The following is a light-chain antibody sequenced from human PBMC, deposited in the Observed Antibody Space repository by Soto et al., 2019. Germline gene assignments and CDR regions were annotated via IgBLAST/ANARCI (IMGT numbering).Light chain of an antibody. Sequence: EILLTQSPGTLSLSPGERATLSCRASQTISRSYLAWYQQKPGQAPRLLIYSISRRPIGIPDRFSGSGSGTDFTLTISRLEPEDFAVYYCQQYSSSPGTFDPGTKVEI. V-gene: IGKV3-20*01. J-gene: IGKJ1*01. CDR1: QTISRSY. CDR3: QQYSSSPGT. CDR2: SIS.